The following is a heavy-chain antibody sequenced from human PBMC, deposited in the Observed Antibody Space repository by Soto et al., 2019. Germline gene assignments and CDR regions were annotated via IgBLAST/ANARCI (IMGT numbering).Heavy chain of an antibody. Sequence: QVKLVQSGAEVKKPGASVKVSCKASGYTFTSYGISWVRQAPGQGLEWMGWIKPYNGNTNYAQQIQGRVTMTTDTSTSTAYMELRSLRSDDTGVYYCARDPVGGNWFDPWGQGTLGTFSS. CDR2: IKPYNGNT. V-gene: IGHV1-18*01. CDR3: ARDPVGGNWFDP. J-gene: IGHJ5*02. D-gene: IGHD1-26*01. CDR1: GYTFTSYG.